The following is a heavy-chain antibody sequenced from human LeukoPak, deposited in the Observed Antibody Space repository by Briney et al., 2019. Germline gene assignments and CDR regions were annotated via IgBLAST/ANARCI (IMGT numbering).Heavy chain of an antibody. CDR1: GGSISSSSYY. Sequence: PSETLSLTCTVSGGSISSSSYYWGWIRQPPGKGLEWIGSIYYSGSTYYNPSLKSRVTISVDTSKNQFSLKLSSVTAADTAVYYCARVRADIAARPFDCWGQGTLVTVSS. J-gene: IGHJ4*02. V-gene: IGHV4-39*07. D-gene: IGHD6-6*01. CDR3: ARVRADIAARPFDC. CDR2: IYYSGST.